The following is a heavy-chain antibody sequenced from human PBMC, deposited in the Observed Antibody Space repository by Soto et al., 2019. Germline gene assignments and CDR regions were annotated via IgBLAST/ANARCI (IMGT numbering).Heavy chain of an antibody. J-gene: IGHJ1*01. CDR1: GFTFSSYA. CDR3: ARDQAAGGTISRYFQD. Sequence: EVQLLESGEGLIKPEGSLRLSCEASGFTFSSYAMSWVRQAPGKGLAWVSGISGGGSTTYYADSVKGRFTISRDNSKNTLYLQVNSLRAEDTAVYYCARDQAAGGTISRYFQDWGQGTLVTVSS. D-gene: IGHD6-13*01. V-gene: IGHV3-23*01. CDR2: ISGGGSTT.